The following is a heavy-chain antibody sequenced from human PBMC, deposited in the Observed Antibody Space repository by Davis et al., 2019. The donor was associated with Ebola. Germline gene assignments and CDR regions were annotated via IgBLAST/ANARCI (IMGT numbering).Heavy chain of an antibody. J-gene: IGHJ3*02. V-gene: IGHV3-73*01. CDR3: ARALGSGFPDAFDI. Sequence: GESLKISCAASGFTFSGSAMHWVRQASGKGLEWVGRIRSKANSYATAYAASVKGRFTISRDDSKNTAYLQMNSLKTEDTAVYYCARALGSGFPDAFDIWGQGTMVTVSS. CDR2: IRSKANSYAT. D-gene: IGHD3-22*01. CDR1: GFTFSGSA.